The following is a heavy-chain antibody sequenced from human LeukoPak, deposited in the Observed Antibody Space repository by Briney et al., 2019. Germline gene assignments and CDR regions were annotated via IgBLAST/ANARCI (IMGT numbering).Heavy chain of an antibody. CDR1: GFTFSNYA. CDR3: AKALLRDYVAPFDS. J-gene: IGHJ5*01. D-gene: IGHD4-17*01. CDR2: ISSGGGAT. Sequence: GGSLRLSCAASGFTFSNYAMSWVRQAPKKGLEWVSGISSGGGATYYADSVKGRFTISRDNSRNTLLLQMSSLRAEDAAVYYCAKALLRDYVAPFDSWGQGTLVTVSS. V-gene: IGHV3-23*01.